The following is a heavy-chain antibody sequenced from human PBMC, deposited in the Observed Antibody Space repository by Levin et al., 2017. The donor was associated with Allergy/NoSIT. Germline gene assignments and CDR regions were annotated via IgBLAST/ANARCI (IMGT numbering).Heavy chain of an antibody. J-gene: IGHJ4*02. CDR1: GFTFSSYS. V-gene: IGHV3-21*01. Sequence: ETLSLTCAASGFTFSSYSMNWVRQAPGKGLEWVSSISSSSSYIYYADSVKGRFTISRDNAKNSLYLQMNSLRAEDTAVYYCARSMRNDYVWGSHDYWGQGTLVTVSS. CDR2: ISSSSSYI. CDR3: ARSMRNDYVWGSHDY. D-gene: IGHD3-16*01.